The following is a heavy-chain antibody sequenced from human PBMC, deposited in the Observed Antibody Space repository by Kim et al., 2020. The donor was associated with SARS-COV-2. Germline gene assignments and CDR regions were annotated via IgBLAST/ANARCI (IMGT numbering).Heavy chain of an antibody. CDR2: IYTSGST. Sequence: SETLSLTCTVSGGSISSGSYYWSWIRQPAGKGLEWIGRIYTSGSTNYNPSLKSRVTISVDTSKNQFSLKLSSVTAADTVVYYCARGGYSGYDRGFAFDYWGQGPLVTVSS. J-gene: IGHJ4*02. CDR3: ARGGYSGYDRGFAFDY. D-gene: IGHD5-12*01. CDR1: GGSISSGSYY. V-gene: IGHV4-61*02.